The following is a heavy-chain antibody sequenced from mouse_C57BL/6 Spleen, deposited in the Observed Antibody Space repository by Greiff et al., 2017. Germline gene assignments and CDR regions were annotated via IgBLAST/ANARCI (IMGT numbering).Heavy chain of an antibody. CDR1: GYTFTDYY. D-gene: IGHD1-1*01. CDR2: INPNNGGT. V-gene: IGHV1-26*01. CDR3: ASIITTVVE. J-gene: IGHJ2*01. Sequence: VQLQQSGPELVKPGASVKISCKASGYTFTDYYMNWVKQSHGKSLEWIGDINPNNGGTSYNQKFKGKATLTVDKSSSTAYMELRSLTSEDSAVYYCASIITTVVEWGQGTTLTVSS.